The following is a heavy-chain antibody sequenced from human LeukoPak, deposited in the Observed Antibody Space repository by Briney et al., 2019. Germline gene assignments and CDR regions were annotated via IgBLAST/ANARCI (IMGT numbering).Heavy chain of an antibody. CDR3: ARGSMIRGVIDY. V-gene: IGHV4-31*03. CDR1: GGSISSGGYY. J-gene: IGHJ4*02. CDR2: IYYSGST. Sequence: SQTLSLTCTVSGGSISSGGYYWSWIRQHPGKGLEWIGYIYYSGSTYYNPSLKSRVTISIDRSKNQFSLKLSSVTAADTAIYYCARGSMIRGVIDYWGQGTLVTVSS. D-gene: IGHD3-10*01.